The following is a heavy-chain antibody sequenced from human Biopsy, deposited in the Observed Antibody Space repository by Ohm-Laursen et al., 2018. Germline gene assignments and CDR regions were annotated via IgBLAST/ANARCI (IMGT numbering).Heavy chain of an antibody. D-gene: IGHD2-8*01. J-gene: IGHJ4*02. CDR3: ARDGEAKYCKHGVCPSDF. V-gene: IGHV3-21*01. CDR1: GFSVSSYD. CDR2: ISASGNHI. Sequence: GSLRLSCTASGFSVSSYDMNWVRQAPGKGLEWVSSISASGNHIYYTDSVRGRFTVSRDNGKNSVYLQMNSLRVEDTAVYYCARDGEAKYCKHGVCPSDFWGQGTLVTVSS.